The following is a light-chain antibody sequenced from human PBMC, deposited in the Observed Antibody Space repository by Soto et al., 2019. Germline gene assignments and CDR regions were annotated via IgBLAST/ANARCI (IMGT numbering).Light chain of an antibody. V-gene: IGLV1-44*01. Sequence: QSVLTQPPSASETPGQTVSISCSGSNSNIASNTVNWYQHLPGTAPKLLIYYNNQRPSGVPDRFSGSKSGPSASLAITGLQAEDEADYYCQSYDSSLSGSGFVFGTGTKVTVL. J-gene: IGLJ1*01. CDR1: NSNIASNT. CDR3: QSYDSSLSGSGFV. CDR2: YNN.